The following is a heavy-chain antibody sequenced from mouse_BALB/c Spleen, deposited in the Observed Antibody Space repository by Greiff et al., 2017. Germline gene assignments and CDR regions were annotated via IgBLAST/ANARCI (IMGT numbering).Heavy chain of an antibody. V-gene: IGHV5-6*01. CDR3: ARGEGAMDY. CDR2: ISDGGSYT. CDR1: GFTFSSFG. Sequence: EVQLVESGGGLVQPGGSRKLSCAASGFTFSSFGMHWVRQAPEKGLEWVATISDGGSYTYYPDSVKGRFTISRDNAKNNLYLQMSSLKSEDTAMYYCARGEGAMDYWGQGTSVTVSS. J-gene: IGHJ4*01.